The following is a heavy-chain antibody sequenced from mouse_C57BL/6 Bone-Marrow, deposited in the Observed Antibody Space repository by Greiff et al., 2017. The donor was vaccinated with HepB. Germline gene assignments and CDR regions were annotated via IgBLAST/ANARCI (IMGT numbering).Heavy chain of an antibody. D-gene: IGHD2-2*01. V-gene: IGHV7-3*01. CDR3: ARWLYFDY. Sequence: EVKLMESGGGLVQPGGSLSLSCAASGFTFTDYYMSWVRQPPGKALEWLGFIRNKANGYTTEYSASVKGRFTISRDNSQSILYLQMNALRAEDSATYYCARWLYFDYWGQGTTLTVSS. CDR2: IRNKANGYTT. J-gene: IGHJ2*01. CDR1: GFTFTDYY.